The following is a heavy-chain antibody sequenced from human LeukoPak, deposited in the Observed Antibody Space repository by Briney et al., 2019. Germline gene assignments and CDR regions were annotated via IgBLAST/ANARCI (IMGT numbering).Heavy chain of an antibody. V-gene: IGHV1-46*01. CDR2: INPSGGST. CDR1: GYNFISYY. CDR3: AREDVVLVDAVRYQYYGMDV. D-gene: IGHD2-8*01. J-gene: IGHJ6*02. Sequence: ASVKVSCKASGYNFISYYMHWVRQAPGQGLEWMGIINPSGGSTSYAQKFQDRVTMTRDTSTSTVYMELSSLKSEDTAVYYCAREDVVLVDAVRYQYYGMDVWGQGTTVTVSS.